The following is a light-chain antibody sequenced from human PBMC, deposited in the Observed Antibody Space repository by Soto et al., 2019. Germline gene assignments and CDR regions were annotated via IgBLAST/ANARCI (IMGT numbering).Light chain of an antibody. CDR1: SSDVGNYQY. Sequence: QSALTQSPSASGSPGQSVTISCTGTSSDVGNYQYVSWYQQHPGKAPKPMIYEVSKRPSGVHDRFSGSKSGNTASLTVSGLQVEDEADYYCSSYAGSNLWVFGGGTKLTVL. V-gene: IGLV2-8*01. J-gene: IGLJ3*02. CDR2: EVS. CDR3: SSYAGSNLWV.